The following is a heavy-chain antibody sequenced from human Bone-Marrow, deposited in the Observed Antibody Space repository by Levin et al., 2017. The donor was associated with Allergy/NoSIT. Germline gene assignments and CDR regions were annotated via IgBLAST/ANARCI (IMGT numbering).Heavy chain of an antibody. D-gene: IGHD2-15*01. CDR3: ARDLAGYCSGDSCYLYHGMDV. Sequence: ASVKVSCVASGYTFTGNAIHWVRQAPGQRLEWMGWINVGNGNTKYSEELQGRVTITRDTSASTAYMELSSLRSEDTAVYYCARDLAGYCSGDSCYLYHGMDVWGQGTTVTVSS. V-gene: IGHV1-3*01. J-gene: IGHJ6*02. CDR1: GYTFTGNA. CDR2: INVGNGNT.